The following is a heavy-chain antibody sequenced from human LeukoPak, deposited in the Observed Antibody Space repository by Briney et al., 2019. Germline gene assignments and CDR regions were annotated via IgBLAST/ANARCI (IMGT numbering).Heavy chain of an antibody. D-gene: IGHD2-21*02. CDR2: IYYSGST. J-gene: IGHJ4*02. V-gene: IGHV4-59*01. Sequence: TSETLSLTCTVSGGSISSYYWSWIRQPPGKGLEWIGYIYYSGSTNYNPSLKSRVTISVDTSKNQFSLKLSSATAADTAVYYCAREGAGVTDYFFDYWGQGTLVTVSS. CDR3: AREGAGVTDYFFDY. CDR1: GGSISSYY.